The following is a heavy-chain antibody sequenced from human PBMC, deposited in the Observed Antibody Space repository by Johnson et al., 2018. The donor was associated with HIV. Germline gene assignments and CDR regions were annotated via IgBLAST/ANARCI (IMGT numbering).Heavy chain of an antibody. D-gene: IGHD4-23*01. V-gene: IGHV3-11*04. J-gene: IGHJ3*02. Sequence: VESGGGLVKPGGSLRLSCAASGFTFSDYYMSWIRQAPGKGLAWVSYISSSGSTIYYADSVKGRFTISRDNAKNSLYLQMNSLRAEDTAVYYCARVGRWSTVVTPYYAFDIWGQGTMVTVSS. CDR3: ARVGRWSTVVTPYYAFDI. CDR1: GFTFSDYY. CDR2: ISSSGSTI.